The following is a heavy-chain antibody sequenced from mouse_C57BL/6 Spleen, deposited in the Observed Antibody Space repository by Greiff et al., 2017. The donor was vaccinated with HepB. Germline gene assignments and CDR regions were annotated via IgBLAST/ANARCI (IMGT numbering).Heavy chain of an antibody. V-gene: IGHV7-3*01. CDR2: IRNKANGYTT. Sequence: EVQRVESGGGLVQPGGSLSLSCAASGFTFTDYYMSWVRQPPGKALEWLGFIRNKANGYTTEYSASVKGRFTISRDNSQSIRYLQMNALRAEESATYYCASVGDYDGFAYWGQGTLVTVSA. J-gene: IGHJ3*01. CDR3: ASVGDYDGFAY. CDR1: GFTFTDYY. D-gene: IGHD2-4*01.